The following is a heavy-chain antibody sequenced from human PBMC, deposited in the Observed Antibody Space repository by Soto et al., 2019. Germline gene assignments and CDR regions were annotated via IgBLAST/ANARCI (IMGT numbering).Heavy chain of an antibody. J-gene: IGHJ4*02. CDR1: GFTFSSYA. Sequence: PGGSLRLSCAASGFTFSSYAMSWVRQAPGKGLEWVSAISGSGGSTYYADSVKGRFTISRDNSKNTLYLQMNSLRAEDTAVYYCAKSPSPYDTLTGYPEYYFDYWGQGTLVTVSS. CDR3: AKSPSPYDTLTGYPEYYFDY. D-gene: IGHD3-9*01. V-gene: IGHV3-23*01. CDR2: ISGSGGST.